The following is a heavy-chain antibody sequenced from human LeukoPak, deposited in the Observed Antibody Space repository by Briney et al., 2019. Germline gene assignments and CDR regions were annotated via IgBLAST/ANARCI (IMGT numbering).Heavy chain of an antibody. V-gene: IGHV4-59*08. CDR2: IYSSGST. D-gene: IGHD2-21*01. Sequence: SETLSLTCTVSGGSINNNYWGWFRQPPGKGLEWLGYIYSSGSTTYNLSLESRLAISIDTSKNHFSLKLSSVTAADTAVYFCAKRAVTTAGDLWFDPWGQGTLVTVSS. J-gene: IGHJ5*02. CDR1: GGSINNNY. CDR3: AKRAVTTAGDLWFDP.